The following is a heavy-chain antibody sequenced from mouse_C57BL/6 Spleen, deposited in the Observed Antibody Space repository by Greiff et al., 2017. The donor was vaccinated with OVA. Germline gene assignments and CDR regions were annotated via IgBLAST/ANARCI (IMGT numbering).Heavy chain of an antibody. Sequence: QVQLKQSGAELARPGASVKLSCKASGYTFTSYGISWVKQRTGQGLEWIGEIYPRSGNTYYNEKFKGKATLTADKSSSTAYMELRSLTSEDSAVYFCARRTYTTVVATSPYFDVWGTGTTVTVSS. CDR3: ARRTYTTVVATSPYFDV. CDR1: GYTFTSYG. J-gene: IGHJ1*03. V-gene: IGHV1-81*01. D-gene: IGHD1-1*01. CDR2: IYPRSGNT.